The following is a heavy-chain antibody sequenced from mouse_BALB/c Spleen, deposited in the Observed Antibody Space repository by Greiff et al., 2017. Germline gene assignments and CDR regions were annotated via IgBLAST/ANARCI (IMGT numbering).Heavy chain of an antibody. CDR2: INPYNDGT. V-gene: IGHV1-14*01. J-gene: IGHJ4*01. CDR3: AREYGNYAMDY. Sequence: QQSGPELVKPGASVKMSCKASGYTFTSYVMHWVKQKPGQGLEWIGYINPYNDGTKYNEKFKGKATLTSDKSSSTAYMELSSLTSEDSAVYYCAREYGNYAMDYWGQGTSVTVSS. D-gene: IGHD2-10*02. CDR1: GYTFTSYV.